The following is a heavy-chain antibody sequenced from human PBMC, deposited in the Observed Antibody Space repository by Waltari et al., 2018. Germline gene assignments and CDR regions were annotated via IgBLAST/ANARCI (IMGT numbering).Heavy chain of an antibody. CDR3: ARPRSGSYPTFYCYYYGMDV. J-gene: IGHJ6*02. V-gene: IGHV1-69*05. D-gene: IGHD3-10*01. CDR1: GGTFSGYA. CDR2: IIPICGTA. Sequence: QVQLVQSGAEVKKPGSSVKVSCKASGGTFSGYAISWVRQAPGQGLEWMGGIIPICGTANYAQKFQGRETCTTDESTRTAYMELSSLRSEETAVYYCARPRSGSYPTFYCYYYGMDVWGQGTTVTVAS.